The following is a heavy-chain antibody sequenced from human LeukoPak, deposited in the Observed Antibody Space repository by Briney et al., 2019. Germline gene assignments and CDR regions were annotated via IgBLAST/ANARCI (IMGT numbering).Heavy chain of an antibody. J-gene: IGHJ4*02. CDR2: ISDSGGST. V-gene: IGHV3-23*01. Sequence: GGSLRLSCAASEFTFSSYAMSWARQAPGKGLEWVLAISDSGGSTYYADSVKGRFTISRDDSKNTLYLQMNSLRAEDTAVYYCAKESSSWSYFDYWGQGTLVTVSS. D-gene: IGHD6-13*01. CDR3: AKESSSWSYFDY. CDR1: EFTFSSYA.